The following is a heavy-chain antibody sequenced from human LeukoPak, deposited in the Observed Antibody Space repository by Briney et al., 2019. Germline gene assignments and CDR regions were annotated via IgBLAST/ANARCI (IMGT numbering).Heavy chain of an antibody. CDR2: ISNSGKTI. Sequence: GGSLRLSCAASGFIFSGYEMNWVRQAPGKGLEWVSYISNSGKTIYYADSVKGRFTISRDNAKNSLYLQMNSLRAEDTAVYYCARDSYGSGSYVPNWFDPWGQGTLVTVSS. J-gene: IGHJ5*02. CDR1: GFIFSGYE. D-gene: IGHD3-10*01. CDR3: ARDSYGSGSYVPNWFDP. V-gene: IGHV3-48*03.